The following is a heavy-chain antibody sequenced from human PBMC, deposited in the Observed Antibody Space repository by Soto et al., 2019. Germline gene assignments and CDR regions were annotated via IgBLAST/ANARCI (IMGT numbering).Heavy chain of an antibody. J-gene: IGHJ4*02. CDR2: VYYSGTT. V-gene: IGHV4-61*01. CDR1: GGSVSNKTYY. D-gene: IGHD4-17*01. Sequence: SETLSLTCSVSGGSVSNKTYYWSWIRQPPGKRLEWIGYVYYSGTTNYNPSLKSRVTISVDLSKNKFSLRLSSVTTADTALYYCARTTAVPNTLRSRYFFDYWGQGTLVAVS. CDR3: ARTTAVPNTLRSRYFFDY.